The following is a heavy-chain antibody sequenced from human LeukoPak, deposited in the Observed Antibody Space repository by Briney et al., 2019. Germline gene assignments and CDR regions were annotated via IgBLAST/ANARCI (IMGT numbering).Heavy chain of an antibody. D-gene: IGHD3-10*01. Sequence: GGSLKLSCAASGLSISNDWMSWVRQAPGKGLEWVARVKSKSAGETTDYAAPVKGRFTISRDDSKNTLYLQMNSLKTEDTAVYYCTLIQGWGSGSYYRDFWGQGTLVTVSS. CDR3: TLIQGWGSGSYYRDF. V-gene: IGHV3-15*01. J-gene: IGHJ4*02. CDR2: VKSKSAGETT. CDR1: GLSISNDW.